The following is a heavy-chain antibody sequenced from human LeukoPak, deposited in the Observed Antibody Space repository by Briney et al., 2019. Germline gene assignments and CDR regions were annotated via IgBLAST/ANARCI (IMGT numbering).Heavy chain of an antibody. V-gene: IGHV3-23*01. CDR3: AKAEKLGEYSSSSGWGYYYYGMDV. CDR1: GFTFSSYA. CDR2: ISGSGGST. D-gene: IGHD6-6*01. J-gene: IGHJ6*02. Sequence: AGGSLRLSCAASGFTFSSYAMSWVRQAPGKGLEWVSAISGSGGSTYYADSVKGRFTISRDNSKNTLYLQMNSLRAEDTAVYYCAKAEKLGEYSSSSGWGYYYYGMDVWGQGTTVTVSS.